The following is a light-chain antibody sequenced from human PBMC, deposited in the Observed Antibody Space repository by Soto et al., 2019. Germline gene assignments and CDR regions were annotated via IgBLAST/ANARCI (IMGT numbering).Light chain of an antibody. V-gene: IGKV1-9*01. J-gene: IGKJ4*01. Sequence: DIQLTQSPSVLSASVGDRVTITCRASQGINTYLAWYQQKLGKAPKVLIYDASKLHSGVPSRFSGSGSGTEFTLKISSLQPEDFATYCGQQLNTYCSFGVGTKVDIX. CDR3: QQLNTYCS. CDR1: QGINTY. CDR2: DAS.